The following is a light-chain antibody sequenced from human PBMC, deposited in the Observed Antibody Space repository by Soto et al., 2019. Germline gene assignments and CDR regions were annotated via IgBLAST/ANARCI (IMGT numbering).Light chain of an antibody. J-gene: IGLJ2*01. V-gene: IGLV1-40*01. CDR2: GAT. CDR3: QSYDSGLSGAL. Sequence: QSVLTQPPSVSGAPGQRVTISCTGSSSNIGAGYDVHWYQQHPGTAPRLLIYGATHRPSGVPERFSGSRSGSSASLTIIGLQAEDESFYHCQSYDSGLSGALFGGGTKVTVL. CDR1: SSNIGAGYD.